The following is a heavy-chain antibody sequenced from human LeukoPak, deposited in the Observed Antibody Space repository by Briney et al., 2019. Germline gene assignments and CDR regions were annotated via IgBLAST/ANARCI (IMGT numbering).Heavy chain of an antibody. J-gene: IGHJ3*02. CDR1: GITFSSYT. CDR3: AKDLQGSGSYPPNDAFDI. CDR2: ISSSGSFI. D-gene: IGHD3-10*01. V-gene: IGHV3-21*04. Sequence: GGSLRLSCAVSGITFSSYTMNWVRQAPGKGLEWVSQISSSGSFIYYTDSVKGRFTISRDNAKNSLYLQMNSLRAEDTAVYYCAKDLQGSGSYPPNDAFDIWGQGTMVTVSS.